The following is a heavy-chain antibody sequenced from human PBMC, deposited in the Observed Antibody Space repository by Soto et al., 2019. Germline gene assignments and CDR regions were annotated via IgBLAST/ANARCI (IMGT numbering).Heavy chain of an antibody. CDR2: ISYDGSNK. J-gene: IGHJ4*02. V-gene: IGHV3-30*18. D-gene: IGHD2-21*02. Sequence: QAGGSLRLSCAASGFTFSSYGMHWVRQAPGKGLEWVAVISYDGSNKYYADSVKGRFTISRDNSKNTLYLQMNSLRAEDTAVYYCAKDPGEVVTAIQPDYWGQGTLVTVSS. CDR1: GFTFSSYG. CDR3: AKDPGEVVTAIQPDY.